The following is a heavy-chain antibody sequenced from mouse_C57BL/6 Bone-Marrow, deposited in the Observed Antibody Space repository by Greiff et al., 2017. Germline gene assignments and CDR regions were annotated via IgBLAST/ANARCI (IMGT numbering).Heavy chain of an antibody. CDR1: GYSFTDYN. J-gene: IGHJ3*01. CDR2: INPNYGTT. V-gene: IGHV1-39*01. CDR3: ARESGYDVLFAY. D-gene: IGHD2-2*01. Sequence: VQLQQSGPELVQPGASVKISCKASGYSFTDYNMNWVKQSNGKSLEWIGVINPNYGTTSSNQKFKGKATVTVDQSSSTAYMQLNSQTSEDSAVYYCARESGYDVLFAYWGQGTLVTVSA.